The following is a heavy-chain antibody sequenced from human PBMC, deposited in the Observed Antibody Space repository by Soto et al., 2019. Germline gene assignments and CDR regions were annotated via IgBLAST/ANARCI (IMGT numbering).Heavy chain of an antibody. CDR3: ARDRITIFGAVPQGRWFDP. J-gene: IGHJ5*02. CDR2: TYYRSKWYN. V-gene: IGHV6-1*01. Sequence: SQTLSLTCVISGDSVSSNSAAWNWIRQSPSRGLEWLGRTYYRSKWYNDYAVSVKSRITINPDTSKNQFSLQLNSVTPEDTAVYYCARDRITIFGAVPQGRWFDPWGQGTLVTVSS. D-gene: IGHD3-3*01. CDR1: GDSVSSNSAA.